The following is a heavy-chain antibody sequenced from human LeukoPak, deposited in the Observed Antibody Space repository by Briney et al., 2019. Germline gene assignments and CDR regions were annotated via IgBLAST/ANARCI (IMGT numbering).Heavy chain of an antibody. D-gene: IGHD3-10*01. CDR1: GYTFTSYA. Sequence: GASVKVSCTASGYTFTSYAMHWARQAPGQRLEWMGWINAGNGNTKYSQKFQGRVTITRDTSASTAYMELSSLRSEDTAVYYCARDCGDLYGSGCGMVAFDIWGQGTMVTASS. J-gene: IGHJ3*02. CDR3: ARDCGDLYGSGCGMVAFDI. V-gene: IGHV1-3*01. CDR2: INAGNGNT.